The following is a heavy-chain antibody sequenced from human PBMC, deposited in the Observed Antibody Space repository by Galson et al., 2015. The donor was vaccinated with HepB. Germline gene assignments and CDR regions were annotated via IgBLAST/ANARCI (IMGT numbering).Heavy chain of an antibody. J-gene: IGHJ1*01. CDR2: INPNSGVT. V-gene: IGHV1-2*06. CDR3: AKERGAGSWYLQY. CDR1: GYTFTGYY. Sequence: SVKVSCKASGYTFTGYYIHWVRQAPGQGLEWLGRINPNSGVTNYAQKFQGGVTMTRDTAISTAYMELSRLTSDDTAVYCCAKERGAGSWYLQYWGQGTLVTVSS. D-gene: IGHD6-13*01.